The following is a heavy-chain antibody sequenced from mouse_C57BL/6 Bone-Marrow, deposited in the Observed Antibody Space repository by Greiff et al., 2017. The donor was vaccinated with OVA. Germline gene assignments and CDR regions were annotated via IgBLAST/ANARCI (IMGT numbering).Heavy chain of an antibody. Sequence: EVQLQQSGAELVRPGASVKLSCTASGFNIKDDYMHWVKQRPEQGLEWIGWIDPENGDTEYASKFQGKATITADTSSNTAYLQLSILTSEDTAVYYCTTSGATWFAYWGQGTLVTVSA. CDR2: IDPENGDT. J-gene: IGHJ3*01. CDR3: TTSGATWFAY. CDR1: GFNIKDDY. D-gene: IGHD3-1*01. V-gene: IGHV14-4*01.